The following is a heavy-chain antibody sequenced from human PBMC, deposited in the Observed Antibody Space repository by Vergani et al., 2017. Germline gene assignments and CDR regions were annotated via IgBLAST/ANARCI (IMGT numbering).Heavy chain of an antibody. CDR1: GYSISSGYF. J-gene: IGHJ3*01. Sequence: QVQLQESGPRLVKPSETLSLICSVSGYSISSGYFWGWIRQSPGKGLEWLGTIDRTGRTHLSPSLKSRLTISVDTTMNQFSLRLTSATAADTAVYFCARDGMSPARIDTKNAFHVWGQGTRV. CDR2: IDRTGRT. V-gene: IGHV4-38-2*02. D-gene: IGHD2-15*01. CDR3: ARDGMSPARIDTKNAFHV.